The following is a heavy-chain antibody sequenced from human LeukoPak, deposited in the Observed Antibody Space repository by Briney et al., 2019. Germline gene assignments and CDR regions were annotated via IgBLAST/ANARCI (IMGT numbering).Heavy chain of an antibody. CDR3: ARDPRRTSYYYDSSGLGIDY. CDR2: ISSSSSYI. V-gene: IGHV3-21*01. Sequence: AGGSLRLSCAASGFTFSSYSMNWVRQAPGKGLEWVSSISSSSSYIYYADSVKGRFTISRDNAKNSLYLQMNSLRAEDTAVYYCARDPRRTSYYYDSSGLGIDYWGQGTLVTVSS. CDR1: GFTFSSYS. D-gene: IGHD3-22*01. J-gene: IGHJ4*02.